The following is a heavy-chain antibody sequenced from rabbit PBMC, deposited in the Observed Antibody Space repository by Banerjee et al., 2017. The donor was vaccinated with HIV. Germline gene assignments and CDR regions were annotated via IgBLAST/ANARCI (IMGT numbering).Heavy chain of an antibody. CDR2: MTVGDNT. D-gene: IGHD8-1*01. CDR3: ARDLHAANTYSL. V-gene: IGHV1S45*01. Sequence: QQQLEESGGGLVKPEGSLTLTCKASGLDFTSGYDMCWVRQAPGKGLEWVASMTVGDNTYYAPWAGGRFSISKTSSTTVTLQMTSLTAADTATYFCARDLHAANTYSLWGPGTLVTVS. J-gene: IGHJ4*01. CDR1: GLDFTSGYD.